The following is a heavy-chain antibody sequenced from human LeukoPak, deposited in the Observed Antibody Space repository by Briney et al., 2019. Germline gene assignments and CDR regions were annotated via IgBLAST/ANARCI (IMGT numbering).Heavy chain of an antibody. Sequence: PGGSLRLSCAASGFTFSTYWMHWVRQAPGKGLVWFSRINSDGSSTTYADSVKGRFTISRDNAKNTLYLQMNSLRAEDTAVYYCARDLGDAFDIWGQGTMVTVSS. CDR3: ARDLGDAFDI. CDR2: INSDGSST. V-gene: IGHV3-74*01. CDR1: GFTFSTYW. J-gene: IGHJ3*02. D-gene: IGHD3-10*01.